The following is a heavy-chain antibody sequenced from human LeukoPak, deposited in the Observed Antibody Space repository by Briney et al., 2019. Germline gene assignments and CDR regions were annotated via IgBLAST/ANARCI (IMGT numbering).Heavy chain of an antibody. V-gene: IGHV1-69*05. D-gene: IGHD6-19*01. Sequence: SVTVTCKASGGTFSSYAISWVRQAPGQGLEWMGGIIPIFGTANYAQKFQGRVTITTDESTSTAYMELSSLRSEDTAVYYCARDTNVRHSSGWYYFDYWGQGTMVTVSS. CDR2: IIPIFGTA. CDR1: GGTFSSYA. CDR3: ARDTNVRHSSGWYYFDY. J-gene: IGHJ4*02.